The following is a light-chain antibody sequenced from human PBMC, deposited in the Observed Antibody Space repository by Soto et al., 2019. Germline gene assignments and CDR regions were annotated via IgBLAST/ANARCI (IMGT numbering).Light chain of an antibody. J-gene: IGLJ2*01. CDR3: SSYTTSGTLL. Sequence: QSALTQPASVSGSPGQSITISCTGTSSDVGGYNYVSWYQQHPGKVPKVMIFEVSNRPSGISHRFSGSKYGNTASLTISGLQAEDEADYYCSSYTTSGTLLFGGGTKVTVL. CDR2: EVS. CDR1: SSDVGGYNY. V-gene: IGLV2-14*01.